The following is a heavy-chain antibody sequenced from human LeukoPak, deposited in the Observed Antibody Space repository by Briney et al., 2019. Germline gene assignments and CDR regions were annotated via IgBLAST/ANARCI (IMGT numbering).Heavy chain of an antibody. V-gene: IGHV1-46*01. CDR1: GYSFTMYF. CDR3: DRESLSAVDI. CDR2: INPSGGSP. J-gene: IGHJ3*02. Sequence: ASVKVSCKASGYSFTMYFMDWVRQAPGQGLEWMGIINPSGGSPTYAQKFQGRVTMTTDTSTSTVYMELSSLRSEDTAVYYCDRESLSAVDIWGQGTMVTVSS. D-gene: IGHD2-8*01.